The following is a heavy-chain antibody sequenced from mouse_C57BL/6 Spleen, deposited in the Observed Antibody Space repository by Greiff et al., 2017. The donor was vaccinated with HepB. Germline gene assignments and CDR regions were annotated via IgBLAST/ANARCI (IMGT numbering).Heavy chain of an antibody. Sequence: DVMLVESGGGLVQPGGSLSLSCAASGFTFTDYYMSWVRQPPGKALEWLGFIRNKATGYTTEYSASVKGRFTISRDNSQSILYLQMNALRAEDSATYYCARYLITTGISWGYFDYWGQGTTLTVSS. CDR1: GFTFTDYY. J-gene: IGHJ2*01. D-gene: IGHD1-1*01. CDR2: IRNKATGYTT. V-gene: IGHV7-3*01. CDR3: ARYLITTGISWGYFDY.